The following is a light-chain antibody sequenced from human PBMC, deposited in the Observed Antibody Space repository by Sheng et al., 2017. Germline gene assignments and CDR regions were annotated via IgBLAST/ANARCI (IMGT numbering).Light chain of an antibody. CDR3: QQYNSYSQT. V-gene: IGKV1-5*03. J-gene: IGKJ1*01. CDR2: KAS. Sequence: DIQMTQSPSTLSASVGDRVTITCRASQSISSWLAWYQQKPGKAPKLLIYKASSLESGVPSRFSGSGSGTEFTLTISSLQPDDFATYYCQQYNSYSQTFGQGTEGGNQT. CDR1: QSISSW.